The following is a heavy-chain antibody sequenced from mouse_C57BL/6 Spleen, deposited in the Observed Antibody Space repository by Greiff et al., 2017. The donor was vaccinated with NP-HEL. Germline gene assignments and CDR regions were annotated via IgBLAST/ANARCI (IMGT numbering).Heavy chain of an antibody. J-gene: IGHJ4*01. CDR1: GFTFTDYY. D-gene: IGHD3-2*02. CDR3: ARSSQATAMDY. CDR2: IRNKANGYTT. V-gene: IGHV7-3*01. Sequence: EVKLQESGGGLVQPGGSLSLSCAASGFTFTDYYMSWVRQPPGKALEWLGFIRNKANGYTTEYSASVKGRFTISRDNSQSILYLQMNALRAEDSATYYCARSSQATAMDYWGQGTSVTVSS.